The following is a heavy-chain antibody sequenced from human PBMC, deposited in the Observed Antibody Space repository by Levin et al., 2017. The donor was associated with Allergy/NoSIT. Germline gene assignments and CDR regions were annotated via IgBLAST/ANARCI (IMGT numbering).Heavy chain of an antibody. D-gene: IGHD3-16*02. CDR2: IKQDGSEK. J-gene: IGHJ4*02. Sequence: PGESLKISCAASGFTFSSYWMSWVRQAPGKGLEWVANIKQDGSEKYYVDSVKGRFTISRDNAKNSLYLQMNSLRAEDTAVYYCARDEGYDYVWGSYPPDYWGQGTLVTVSS. CDR3: ARDEGYDYVWGSYPPDY. V-gene: IGHV3-7*04. CDR1: GFTFSSYW.